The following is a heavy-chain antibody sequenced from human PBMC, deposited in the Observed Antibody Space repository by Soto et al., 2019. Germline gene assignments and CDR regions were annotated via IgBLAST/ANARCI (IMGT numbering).Heavy chain of an antibody. J-gene: IGHJ5*02. CDR2: IYPGDSDT. CDR1: GYNFATYW. Sequence: PXEFLTISCTGSGYNFATYWIALVRQMPGKGLEYMGIIYPGDSDTRYSPSFQGQVTFSADKSISTAYLQWSSLRASDTAMYYCARHGFYGDYASNYFDPWGQGTLVTVYS. CDR3: ARHGFYGDYASNYFDP. D-gene: IGHD4-17*01. V-gene: IGHV5-51*01.